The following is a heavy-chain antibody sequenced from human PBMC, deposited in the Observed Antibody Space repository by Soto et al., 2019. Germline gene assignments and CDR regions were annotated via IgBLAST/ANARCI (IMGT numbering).Heavy chain of an antibody. CDR3: ARDRYFYDSAGYYRTLDS. CDR2: IFHSGIT. J-gene: IGHJ5*01. V-gene: IGHV4-59*01. CDR1: GGSFNNDY. Sequence: SETLSLTCTISGGSFNNDYWTWIRQSPGKGLEWIGYIFHSGITDYNPSVKSRVTISIGKSKNLFSLKLTSVTAADTAVYYCARDRYFYDSAGYYRTLDSWGQGILVTVSS. D-gene: IGHD3-22*01.